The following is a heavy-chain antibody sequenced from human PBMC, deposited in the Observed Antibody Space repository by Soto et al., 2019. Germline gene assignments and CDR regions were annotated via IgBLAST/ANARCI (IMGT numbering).Heavy chain of an antibody. CDR3: AKGASGYYDSSAYDR. D-gene: IGHD3-22*01. J-gene: IGHJ5*02. CDR2: ISGSGSGT. CDR1: GFTFNNYA. V-gene: IGHV3-23*01. Sequence: EVQLLESGGDLVQPGGSLRLSCAASGFTFNNYAMSWVRQAAGKGLEWVSTISGSGSGTYYAHSVKGRFTISRDKSKNILYLQLNSLRAEDTAIYYCAKGASGYYDSSAYDRWGQGTLVTVSS.